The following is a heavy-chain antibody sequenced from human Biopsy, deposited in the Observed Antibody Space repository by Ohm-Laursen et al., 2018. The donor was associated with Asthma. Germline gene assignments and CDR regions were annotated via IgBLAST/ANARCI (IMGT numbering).Heavy chain of an antibody. D-gene: IGHD3-10*01. CDR3: ARAVDYSHYYGIDV. V-gene: IGHV1-18*01. J-gene: IGHJ6*02. CDR2: ISVYNGNT. Sequence: ASVKVSCKTSGYTFNGAGITWVRQAPGQGLEWMGWISVYNGNTKVAQKLQDRVTMITDTSTSTAYMELRSLRSDDTAGYFCARAVDYSHYYGIDVWGQGTTVTVS. CDR1: GYTFNGAG.